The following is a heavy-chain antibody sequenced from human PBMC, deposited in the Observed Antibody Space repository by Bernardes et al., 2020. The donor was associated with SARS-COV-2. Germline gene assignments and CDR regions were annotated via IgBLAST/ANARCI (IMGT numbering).Heavy chain of an antibody. CDR1: GYTFTGYY. V-gene: IGHV1-2*02. CDR2: INPNSGGT. D-gene: IGHD1-26*01. CDR3: ARDIRVGGTYDC. Sequence: SVKVSCKASGYTFTGYYMHWVRQAPGQGLEWMGWINPNSGGTNYAQNFQGRVTMTRDTSISTAYMELSRLRSDDTAVYYCARDIRVGGTYDCWGQGTLVTVSS. J-gene: IGHJ4*02.